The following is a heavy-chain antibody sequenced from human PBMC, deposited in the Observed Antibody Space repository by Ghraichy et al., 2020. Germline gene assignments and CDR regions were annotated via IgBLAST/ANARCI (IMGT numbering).Heavy chain of an antibody. CDR1: SASISNNNYH. V-gene: IGHV4-39*01. CDR2: VFYSGTT. CDR3: ARHVPLFYYNNYIRHYYYYMDV. J-gene: IGHJ6*03. D-gene: IGHD4-11*01. Sequence: SETLSLTCTVSSASISNNNYHWGWIRQPPGQGLQWIGSVFYSGTTYYNPSLKSRVTISADTSKNQFSLRLTSVIAADTAIYYCARHVPLFYYNNYIRHYYYYMDVWGKGTTVTVSS.